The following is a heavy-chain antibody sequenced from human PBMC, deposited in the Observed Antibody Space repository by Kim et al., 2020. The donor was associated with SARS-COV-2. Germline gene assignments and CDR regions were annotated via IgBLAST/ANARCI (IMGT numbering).Heavy chain of an antibody. Sequence: PSLTSRVTISVDTSKNQFSLKLSSVTAADTAVYYCARDRSGSYYDAFDIWGQGTMVTVSS. CDR3: ARDRSGSYYDAFDI. V-gene: IGHV4-59*01. D-gene: IGHD1-26*01. J-gene: IGHJ3*02.